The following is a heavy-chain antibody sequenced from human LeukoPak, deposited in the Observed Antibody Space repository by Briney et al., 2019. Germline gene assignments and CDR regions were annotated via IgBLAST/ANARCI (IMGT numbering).Heavy chain of an antibody. CDR1: GGSFSGYY. CDR2: INHSGST. D-gene: IGHD5-12*01. Sequence: PSETLSLTCAVYGGSFSGYYWSWIRQPPGKGLEWIGEINHSGSTNYNPSLKSRVTISVDTSKNQFSLKLSSVTAADTAVYYCARSVVATIITEYYFDYWGQGTLVTVSS. CDR3: ARSVVATIITEYYFDY. J-gene: IGHJ4*02. V-gene: IGHV4-34*01.